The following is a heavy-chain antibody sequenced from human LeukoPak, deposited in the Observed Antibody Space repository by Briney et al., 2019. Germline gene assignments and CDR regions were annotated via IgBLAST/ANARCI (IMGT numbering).Heavy chain of an antibody. CDR3: AKDGGPVDAFDI. V-gene: IGHV3-23*01. J-gene: IGHJ3*02. D-gene: IGHD3-16*01. CDR1: GFTFSSYA. CDR2: ISGSGGST. Sequence: QPGGSLRLSCAASGFTFSSYAMSWVRQAPGKGLEWVSAISGSGGSTYYADSVKGRFTISRDNSKNTLYLQMNSLRAEDTAVHYCAKDGGPVDAFDIWGQGTMVTVSS.